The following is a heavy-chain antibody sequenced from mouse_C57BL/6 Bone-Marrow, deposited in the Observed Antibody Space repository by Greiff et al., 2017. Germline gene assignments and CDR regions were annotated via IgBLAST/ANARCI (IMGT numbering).Heavy chain of an antibody. D-gene: IGHD2-3*01. CDR1: GYSFTDYN. CDR3: EGWSSVGYFDY. J-gene: IGHJ2*01. V-gene: IGHV1-39*01. CDR2: INPNYGTT. Sequence: EVKLMESGPELVKPGASVKISCKASGYSFTDYNMNWVKQSNGKSLEWIGVINPNYGTTSYNQKFKGKATLTVDQSSSTAYMQLNSLTSEDSAVYYCEGWSSVGYFDYWGQGTTLTVSS.